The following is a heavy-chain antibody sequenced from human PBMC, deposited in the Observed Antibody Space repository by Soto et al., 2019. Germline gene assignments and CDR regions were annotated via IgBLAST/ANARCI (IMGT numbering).Heavy chain of an antibody. J-gene: IGHJ4*02. D-gene: IGHD2-15*01. Sequence: EVQLLESGGGLVQPGGSLRLSCAASGFTFTSYDMRWVRQAPGKGLEWVSTLSSGGTTYYANSVKGRFTISGDNSKNTLYLQMNSLRAEDTAVYYCAKSNCRGASCYSDYWGQGTLVTVST. CDR2: LSSGGTT. CDR1: GFTFTSYD. CDR3: AKSNCRGASCYSDY. V-gene: IGHV3-23*01.